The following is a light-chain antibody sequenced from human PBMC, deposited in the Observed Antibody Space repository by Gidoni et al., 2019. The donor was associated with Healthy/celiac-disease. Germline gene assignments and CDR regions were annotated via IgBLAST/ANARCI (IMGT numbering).Light chain of an antibody. CDR3: MQGTHWPPWT. Sequence: EVVMPQSPLSLPVTLGQPASISCRSSQSLVYSDGNAYLNWFQQRPGESPRRLIYKVSNRDSGVPDRFSGSGSGTDFTLKISRVEAEDVGVSYCMQGTHWPPWTFGQGTKVEIK. CDR2: KVS. J-gene: IGKJ1*01. CDR1: QSLVYSDGNAY. V-gene: IGKV2-30*01.